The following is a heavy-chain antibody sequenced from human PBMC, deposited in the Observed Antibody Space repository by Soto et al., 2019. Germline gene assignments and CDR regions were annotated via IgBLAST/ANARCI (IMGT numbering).Heavy chain of an antibody. D-gene: IGHD2-8*01. CDR2: SSGTGINA. J-gene: IGHJ4*02. Sequence: VHLLESGGGLVQPGGSLSLSCAGSGFALSSFAMNWVRQAPGKGLEWVSASSGTGINAYYADSVRGRFTVSRDNSKNTVFFQLTSLRAEDTAVYYCASVLGWGQGTLVTVSS. CDR1: GFALSSFA. V-gene: IGHV3-23*01. CDR3: ASVLG.